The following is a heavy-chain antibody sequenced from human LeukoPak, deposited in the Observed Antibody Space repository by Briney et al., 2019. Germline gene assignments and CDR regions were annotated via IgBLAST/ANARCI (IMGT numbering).Heavy chain of an antibody. V-gene: IGHV4-59*01. D-gene: IGHD4-17*01. J-gene: IGHJ6*02. CDR2: IYYSGTP. CDR1: GGSISYYY. CDR3: AREDPQTTVPEGMDV. Sequence: PSETLSLTCTVSGGSISYYYWSWIRQSPGKVLEWIGYIYYSGTPNYNPSLKSRVTISVDTSKNQFSLQLRSVAAADTAVYYCAREDPQTTVPEGMDVWGQGTTVTVSS.